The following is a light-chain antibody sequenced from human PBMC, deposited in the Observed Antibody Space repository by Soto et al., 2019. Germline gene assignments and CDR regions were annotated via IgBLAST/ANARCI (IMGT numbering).Light chain of an antibody. CDR1: SSDIGGSDW. CDR2: VVS. CDR3: TSHSRRGTLAV. J-gene: IGLJ1*01. Sequence: QSALTQPASVSGSPGQSITISCNGTSSDIGGSDWVSWYQQHPGRAPKLIIFVVSGRPSGVSDRFSGSRSDNTASLTISGLQAEDEADYYCTSHSRRGTLAVFGTGTKRTVL. V-gene: IGLV2-14*01.